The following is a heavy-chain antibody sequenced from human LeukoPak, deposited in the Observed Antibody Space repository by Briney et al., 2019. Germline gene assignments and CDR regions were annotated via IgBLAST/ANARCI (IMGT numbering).Heavy chain of an antibody. CDR1: GFTFSSYW. D-gene: IGHD1-14*01. J-gene: IGHJ4*02. CDR2: IKSDGSVT. CDR3: ARDHDAVGTTIDH. V-gene: IGHV3-74*01. Sequence: GGSLLLSCAASGFTFSSYWMHWVRPAPGEGLVWVSRIKSDGSVTWYADSVKGRFTISRDNAKNMLYLQMNSLRDEDTAVYFCARDHDAVGTTIDHWGQGTLVTVSS.